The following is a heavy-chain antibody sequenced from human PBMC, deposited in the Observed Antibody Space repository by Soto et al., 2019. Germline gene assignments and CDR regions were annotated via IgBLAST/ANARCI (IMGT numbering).Heavy chain of an antibody. D-gene: IGHD2-15*01. CDR2: VYSKAGKM. V-gene: IGHV1-18*01. Sequence: GASVKVSCKTSGYTFNDFGITWVRQAPGLGLEWLGWVYSKAGKMNFAPKFQNRVIMTTDTSTSTAFMELTSLTFDDSAIYFCARDIAFDMDYWG. J-gene: IGHJ4*01. CDR1: GYTFNDFG. CDR3: ARDIAFDMDY.